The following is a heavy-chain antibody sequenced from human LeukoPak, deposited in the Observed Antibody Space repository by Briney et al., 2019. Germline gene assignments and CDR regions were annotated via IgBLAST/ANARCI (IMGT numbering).Heavy chain of an antibody. CDR1: GYTFTSYG. V-gene: IGHV1-18*01. CDR3: ARDIVVVVDAIGGLFVY. CDR2: VSAYNGDR. J-gene: IGHJ4*02. Sequence: GAAVTVSCKSSGYTFTSYGISWLRQAPGQGLGWVGWVSAYNGDRNYAQKLQGRVTMTTDTSTSTAYMELRSLRSDDTAVCYCARDIVVVVDAIGGLFVYWGQGTLVTVSS. D-gene: IGHD2-15*01.